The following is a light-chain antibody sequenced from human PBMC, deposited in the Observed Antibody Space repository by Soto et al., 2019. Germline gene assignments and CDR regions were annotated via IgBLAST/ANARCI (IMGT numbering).Light chain of an antibody. CDR1: SSNIGAGFD. Sequence: QSVLTQPPSVSGAPGQRVTISCTGSSSNIGAGFDVHWYQQLPGTAPKLLIYGNSNRPSGVSDRFSGSRSSTSASLAITGLQAEDEADYYCQSYDSSLTGSKVFGSGTKVTVL. CDR3: QSYDSSLTGSKV. CDR2: GNS. J-gene: IGLJ1*01. V-gene: IGLV1-40*01.